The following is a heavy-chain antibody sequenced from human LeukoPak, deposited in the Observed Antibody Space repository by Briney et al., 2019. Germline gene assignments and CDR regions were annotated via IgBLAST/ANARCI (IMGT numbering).Heavy chain of an antibody. D-gene: IGHD1-1*01. J-gene: IGHJ4*02. CDR3: ARLEYNWNDGGHTDDY. V-gene: IGHV4-59*08. Sequence: SETLSLTCTVSGGSISGYYWSWIRQPPGKGLEWIGYIYYSGSTNYNPSLMSRVTISVNTSKNQFSLKLSPVTAADTAVYYCARLEYNWNDGGHTDDYWGQGTLVTVSS. CDR1: GGSISGYY. CDR2: IYYSGST.